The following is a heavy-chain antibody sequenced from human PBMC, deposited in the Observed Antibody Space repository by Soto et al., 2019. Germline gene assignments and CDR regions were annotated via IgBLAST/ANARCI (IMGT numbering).Heavy chain of an antibody. CDR2: IIPIFGTA. CDR3: ASYYGSGSYYKIGYYYYGMDV. J-gene: IGHJ6*02. D-gene: IGHD3-10*01. CDR1: GGTFSSYA. Sequence: ASVKVSCKASGGTFSSYAISWVRQAPGQGLEWMGGIIPIFGTANYAQKFQGRVTITADESTSTAYMELSSLRSEDTAVYYCASYYGSGSYYKIGYYYYGMDVWGQGTTVTVSS. V-gene: IGHV1-69*13.